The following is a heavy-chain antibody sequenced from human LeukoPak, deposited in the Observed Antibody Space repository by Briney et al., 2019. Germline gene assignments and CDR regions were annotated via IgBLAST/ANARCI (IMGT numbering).Heavy chain of an antibody. CDR3: ARELRRYNFRWFDP. CDR1: GGTFSSYA. Sequence: SVKVSCKASGGTFSSYAISLVRQAPGQGLEWMGGIIPIFGTANYAQKFQGRVTITTDESTSTAYMEMSSLRSEDTAVYYCARELRRYNFRWFDPWGQGTLVTVSS. V-gene: IGHV1-69*05. CDR2: IIPIFGTA. D-gene: IGHD1-1*01. J-gene: IGHJ5*02.